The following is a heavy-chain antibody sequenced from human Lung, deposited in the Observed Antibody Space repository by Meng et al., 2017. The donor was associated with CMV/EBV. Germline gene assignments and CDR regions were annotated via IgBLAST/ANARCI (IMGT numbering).Heavy chain of an antibody. J-gene: IGHJ4*02. V-gene: IGHV4-4*02. CDR3: ASFPPPGKQWLVTDY. Sequence: QVRLQEAGPVLVKPSGTLSLTCAGSGGSISSSNWWSWVRQPPGKGLEWIGEIYHSGSTNYNPSLKSRVTISVDKSKNQFSLKLSSVTAADTAVYYCASFPPPGKQWLVTDYWGQGTLVTVSS. CDR2: IYHSGST. D-gene: IGHD6-19*01. CDR1: GGSISSSNW.